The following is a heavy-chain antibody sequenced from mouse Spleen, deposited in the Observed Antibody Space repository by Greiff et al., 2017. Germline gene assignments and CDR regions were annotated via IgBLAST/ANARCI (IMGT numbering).Heavy chain of an antibody. Sequence: VQLKESGAELVRPGASVKLSCTASGFNIKDDYLHWVKQRPEQGLEWIGWIDPENGDTEYASKFQGKAPITADTSSMTACLQLSSQTSEDTAVYYCTTAGYDRGAWFAYWGQGTLVTVSA. V-gene: IGHV14-4*01. J-gene: IGHJ3*01. CDR2: IDPENGDT. D-gene: IGHD2-2*01. CDR3: TTAGYDRGAWFAY. CDR1: GFNIKDDY.